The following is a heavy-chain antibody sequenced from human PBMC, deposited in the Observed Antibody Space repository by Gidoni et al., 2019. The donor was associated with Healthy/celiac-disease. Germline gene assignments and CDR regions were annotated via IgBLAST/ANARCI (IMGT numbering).Heavy chain of an antibody. J-gene: IGHJ4*02. Sequence: QLQLQESGPGLVKPSETLSLTCAVSGGSISSSSYYWGWIRQPPGKGLDWIGSIDYSGRTSYNPALKSRVTISVDTSKNQFSLKLSSVTAADTAVYYCARHPSTIFGVVIAPHFDYWGQGTLVTVSS. V-gene: IGHV4-39*01. CDR3: ARHPSTIFGVVIAPHFDY. D-gene: IGHD3-3*01. CDR1: GGSISSSSYY. CDR2: IDYSGRT.